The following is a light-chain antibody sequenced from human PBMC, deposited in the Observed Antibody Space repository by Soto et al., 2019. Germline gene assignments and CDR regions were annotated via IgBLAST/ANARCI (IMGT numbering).Light chain of an antibody. V-gene: IGLV2-23*02. J-gene: IGLJ1*01. CDR2: EVT. CDR3: CSYAGTSSYA. Sequence: LTQPASVSGSLGQAITISCTGTSSDVGGYNLVSWYQQHPGKAPKLMIYEVTKRPSGVSNRFSASKSGDTASLTISGLQAEDEADYYCCSYAGTSSYAFGTGTKVTVL. CDR1: SSDVGGYNL.